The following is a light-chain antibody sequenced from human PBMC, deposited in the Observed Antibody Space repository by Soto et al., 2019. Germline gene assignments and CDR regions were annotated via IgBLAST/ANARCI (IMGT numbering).Light chain of an antibody. Sequence: EIVLTQSPGTLSLSPGERATLSCRASQSVSSSYLAWYQQKPGQAPRLLIYGASSRATGIPDRFSGSGSGTDFTLTSSRLEPEYFAVYYCQQYGSSPCTFGQGTKGEIK. CDR1: QSVSSSY. J-gene: IGKJ1*01. V-gene: IGKV3-20*01. CDR3: QQYGSSPCT. CDR2: GAS.